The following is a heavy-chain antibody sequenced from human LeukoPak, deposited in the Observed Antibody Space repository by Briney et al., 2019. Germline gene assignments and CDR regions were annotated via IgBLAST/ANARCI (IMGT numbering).Heavy chain of an antibody. V-gene: IGHV3-49*04. CDR3: TRSYDRSGYYPGYFHH. CDR2: VRSKASGGTT. Sequence: GGSLRLSCTASGFTFGDYAMSCVRQAPGQGLEWVGFVRSKASGGTTEYAASVKRRFTISRDDSKSIAYLQMNSLKTEDTAVYYCTRSYDRSGYYPGYFHHWGQGTLVTVSS. CDR1: GFTFGDYA. J-gene: IGHJ1*01. D-gene: IGHD3-22*01.